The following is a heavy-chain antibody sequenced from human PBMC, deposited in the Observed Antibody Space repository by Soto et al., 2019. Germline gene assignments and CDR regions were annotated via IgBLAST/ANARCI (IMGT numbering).Heavy chain of an antibody. Sequence: PSETLSLTCTVSGGSVSSGSYYWSWIRQPPGKGLEWIGYIHYSGSINYNPSLKSRVTISVDTSKNQFSLQLSSVTAADTAVYFCAREDDGGDRDYYGLDVWGQGTTVTVSS. CDR3: AREDDGGDRDYYGLDV. CDR1: GGSVSSGSYY. V-gene: IGHV4-61*01. J-gene: IGHJ6*02. CDR2: IHYSGSI. D-gene: IGHD2-21*02.